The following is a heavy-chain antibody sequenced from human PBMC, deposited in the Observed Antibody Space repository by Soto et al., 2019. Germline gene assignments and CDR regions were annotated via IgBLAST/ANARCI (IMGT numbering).Heavy chain of an antibody. D-gene: IGHD3-3*01. CDR1: GFTFSSYA. V-gene: IGHV3-23*01. CDR3: AKADVETHYYYYVMDV. CDR2: ISGSGGST. Sequence: GRSLRLSCAASGFTFSSYAMRWVRQAPGKGLEWVSAISGSGGSTYYADSVKGRFTISRDNSKNTLYLQMNSLRAEDTAVYYCAKADVETHYYYYVMDVWGQGTSVPVS. J-gene: IGHJ6*02.